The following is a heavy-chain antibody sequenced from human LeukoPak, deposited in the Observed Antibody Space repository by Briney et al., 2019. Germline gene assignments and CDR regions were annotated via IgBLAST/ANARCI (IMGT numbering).Heavy chain of an antibody. D-gene: IGHD3-22*01. V-gene: IGHV3-15*01. J-gene: IGHJ4*02. CDR3: TTTYHYDSSGYSSYY. CDR2: IKSESVGGAI. Sequence: GGSLRLTCAASGFTFNNYNMNWVRQAPGKGLEWVGRIKSESVGGAIDYAAPVKGRFTISRDDSKNTVYLQMNSLKTEDTALYYCTTTYHYDSSGYSSYYWGQGTLVTVSS. CDR1: GFTFNNYN.